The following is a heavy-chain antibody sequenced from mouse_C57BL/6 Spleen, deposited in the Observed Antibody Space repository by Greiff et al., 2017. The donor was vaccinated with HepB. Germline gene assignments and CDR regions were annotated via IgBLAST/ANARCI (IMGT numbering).Heavy chain of an antibody. D-gene: IGHD2-4*01. CDR3: ATFYDYDGFAY. Sequence: EVKLQESGGGLVKPGGSLKLSCAASGFTFSSYAMSWVRQTPEKRLEWVATISDGGSYTYYPDNVKGRFTISRDNAKNNLYLQMSHLKSEDTAMYYCATFYDYDGFAYWGQGTLVTVSA. J-gene: IGHJ3*01. V-gene: IGHV5-4*03. CDR1: GFTFSSYA. CDR2: ISDGGSYT.